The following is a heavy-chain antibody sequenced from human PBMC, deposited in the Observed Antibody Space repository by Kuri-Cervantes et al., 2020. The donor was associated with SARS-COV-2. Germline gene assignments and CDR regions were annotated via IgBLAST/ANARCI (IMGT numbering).Heavy chain of an antibody. CDR1: GGSFSGYY. Sequence: SETLSLTCAVYGGSFSGYYWSWIRQPPGKGLEWIGEINHSGSTNYNPSLKSRVTISVDTSKNQFSLKLSSVTAADTAVYYCAVWADSSGYDHWGQGTMVTVSS. V-gene: IGHV4-34*01. CDR3: AVWADSSGYDH. CDR2: INHSGST. J-gene: IGHJ3*01. D-gene: IGHD3-22*01.